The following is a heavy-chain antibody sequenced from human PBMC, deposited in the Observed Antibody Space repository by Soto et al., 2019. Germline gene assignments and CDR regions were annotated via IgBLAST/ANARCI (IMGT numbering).Heavy chain of an antibody. CDR2: ISGSGGST. D-gene: IGHD7-27*01. CDR1: GFTFSIFA. CDR3: AKEVSLGSTVDLGY. J-gene: IGHJ4*02. V-gene: IGHV3-23*01. Sequence: LRLSCAAPGFTFSIFAMSWVRQSPGKGLEWVSTISGSGGSTYYADAVKGRFTISRDNSMGTLYLQMKSLRVEDTAIYYCAKEVSLGSTVDLGYWGQGALVTVSS.